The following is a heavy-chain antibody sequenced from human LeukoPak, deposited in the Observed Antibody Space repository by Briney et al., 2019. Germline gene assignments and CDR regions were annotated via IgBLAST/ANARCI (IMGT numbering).Heavy chain of an antibody. V-gene: IGHV4-39*07. CDR1: GGSISGENYY. CDR3: ARWISMVGFDY. D-gene: IGHD2-8*01. J-gene: IGHJ4*02. Sequence: TSETLSLTCSVSGGSISGENYYWAWIRQPPGKGLEWIGSIYSGGSPYHNPSLNSRVTISVDTSKNQFSLNLSSVTAADTAVYYCARWISMVGFDYWGQGTLVTVSS. CDR2: IYSGGSP.